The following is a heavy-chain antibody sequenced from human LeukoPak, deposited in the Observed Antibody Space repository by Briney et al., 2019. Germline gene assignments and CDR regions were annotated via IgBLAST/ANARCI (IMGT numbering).Heavy chain of an antibody. CDR1: GGSISSYY. CDR2: IYYSGST. CDR3: AGGITGTTFPPNY. Sequence: PSETLSLTCTVSGGSISSYYCSWIRQPPGKGLEWIGYIYYSGSTNYNPSLKSRVTISVDTSKNQFSLKLSSVTAAGTAVYYCAGGITGTTFPPNYWGQGTLVTVSS. J-gene: IGHJ4*02. D-gene: IGHD1-7*01. V-gene: IGHV4-59*01.